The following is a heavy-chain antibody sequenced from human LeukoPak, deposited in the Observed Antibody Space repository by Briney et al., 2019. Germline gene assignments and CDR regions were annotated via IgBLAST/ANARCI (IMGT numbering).Heavy chain of an antibody. V-gene: IGHV3-23*01. Sequence: PGGPLTLSCAASGFTFSNYVMTWVRHSPGKGLEWVSSISGSGANTYSADSVKGRCTISRDNSKKTLYLQMNSVKAKDMAVYYCAKGMSATSGYLELEYWGQGTLVIVSS. J-gene: IGHJ4*02. CDR1: GFTFSNYV. D-gene: IGHD3-22*01. CDR2: ISGSGANT. CDR3: AKGMSATSGYLELEY.